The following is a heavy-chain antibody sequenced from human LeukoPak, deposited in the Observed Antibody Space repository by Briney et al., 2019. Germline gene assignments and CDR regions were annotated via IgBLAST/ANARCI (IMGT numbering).Heavy chain of an antibody. J-gene: IGHJ4*02. CDR1: GFTVSSNY. V-gene: IGHV3-53*01. CDR2: IYSGGST. D-gene: IGHD3-22*01. CDR3: ARAPRNSYDSSGPLDY. Sequence: GGSLRLSCAASGFTVSSNYMNWVCQAPGRGLEWVSVIYSGGSTYYTDSVKGRFTISRDNSKNTLYLQMNSLRAEDTAVYYCARAPRNSYDSSGPLDYWGQGTLVTVSS.